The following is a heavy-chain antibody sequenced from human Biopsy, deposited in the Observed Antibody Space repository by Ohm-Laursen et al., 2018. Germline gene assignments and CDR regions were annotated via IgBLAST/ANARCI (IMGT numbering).Heavy chain of an antibody. CDR3: GNEVHGRDY. CDR1: GKTFSDYY. V-gene: IGHV4-34*08. CDR2: INQSGRT. D-gene: IGHD2-15*01. J-gene: IGHJ4*02. Sequence: TLSLTCEVYGKTFSDYYWSWIRQPPGKGLEWIGQINQSGRTNYNPSLKSRVNISADKSNNQSSLKLTSVTSADTAVYFCGNEVHGRDYWGLGALVTVSS.